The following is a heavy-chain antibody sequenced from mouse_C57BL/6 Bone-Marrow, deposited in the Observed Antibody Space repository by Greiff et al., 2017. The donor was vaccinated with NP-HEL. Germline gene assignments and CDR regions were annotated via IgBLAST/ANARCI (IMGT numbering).Heavy chain of an antibody. D-gene: IGHD1-1*01. CDR1: GYAFTNYL. CDR2: INPGSGGT. CDR3: ARWGYYGSSFV. Sequence: QVQLQQSGAELVRPGTSVKVSCKAPGYAFTNYLIEWVKQRPGQGLEWIGVINPGSGGTNYNEKFKGKATLTADKSSSTAYMQLSSLTSEDSAVYFCARWGYYGSSFVWGTGTTVTVSS. V-gene: IGHV1-54*01. J-gene: IGHJ1*03.